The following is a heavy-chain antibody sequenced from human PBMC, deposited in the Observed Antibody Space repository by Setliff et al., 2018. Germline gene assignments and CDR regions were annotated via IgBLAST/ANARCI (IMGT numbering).Heavy chain of an antibody. CDR2: IFNDGST. J-gene: IGHJ4*02. V-gene: IGHV3-66*01. Sequence: GGSLRLSCVVSGITISNNFWSWVRQAPGKGLEWVSIIFNDGSTYYADSVKGRFTISRDNAKNTVYLQMNSLRAEDTAVYYCARVASGWWWFDYWGQGTLVTVSS. D-gene: IGHD6-19*01. CDR1: GITISNNF. CDR3: ARVASGWWWFDY.